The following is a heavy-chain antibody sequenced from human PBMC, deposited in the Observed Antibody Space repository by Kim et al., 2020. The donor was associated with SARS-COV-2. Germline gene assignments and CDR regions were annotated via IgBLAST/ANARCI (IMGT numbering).Heavy chain of an antibody. D-gene: IGHD5-12*01. V-gene: IGHV3-7*01. CDR1: GFTFNNYW. CDR3: ASRDI. CDR2: INEDGSQR. J-gene: IGHJ4*02. Sequence: GGSLRLSCEASGFTFNNYWMSWVRQAPGKGLEWVANINEDGSQRNYVGSVRGRFTISRDNAKNSVYLQMHSLRPEDTAIYYCASRDIGGQGTLVTVSS.